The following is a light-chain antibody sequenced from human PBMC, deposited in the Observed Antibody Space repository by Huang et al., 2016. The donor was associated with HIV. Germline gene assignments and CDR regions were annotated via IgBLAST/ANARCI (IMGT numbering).Light chain of an antibody. V-gene: IGKV3-15*01. CDR2: GAS. J-gene: IGKJ4*01. CDR3: QQYDNWPPLT. CDR1: QSVRSN. Sequence: EIAMTQSPATLSVSPGERATLSCRASQSVRSNLAWYQQKPGQAPRLLIYGASTRPTGIPARFSGSGSGTEFTLTISSQQSEDFAVYYCQQYDNWPPLTFGGGTKVEI.